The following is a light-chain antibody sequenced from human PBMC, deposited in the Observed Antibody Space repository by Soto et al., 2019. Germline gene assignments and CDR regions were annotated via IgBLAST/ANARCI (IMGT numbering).Light chain of an antibody. CDR3: LQHNTSPFT. V-gene: IGKV1-17*01. J-gene: IGKJ4*01. CDR2: AAS. CDR1: QGIRNG. Sequence: DIQMTQSPSSLSASVGDRVTITCRASQGIRNGLGWYQQKAGKAPKRLIYAASSLESGVPSRFSGSGSGTEFTLTISSLQPEDFATYDCLQHNTSPFTFGGGTKVEIK.